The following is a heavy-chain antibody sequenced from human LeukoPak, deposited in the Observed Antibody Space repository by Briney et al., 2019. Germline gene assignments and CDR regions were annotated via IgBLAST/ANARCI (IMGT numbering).Heavy chain of an antibody. D-gene: IGHD3-22*01. Sequence: SETLSLTCAVYGGSFSGYYWSWIRQPPGKGLEWIGEINHSGSTNYNPSLKSRVTISVDTSKNQFSLKLSSVTAADTAVYYCARFPTPTYYYDSSGYYDDYWGQGTLVTVSS. V-gene: IGHV4-34*01. CDR3: ARFPTPTYYYDSSGYYDDY. CDR2: INHSGST. J-gene: IGHJ4*02. CDR1: GGSFSGYY.